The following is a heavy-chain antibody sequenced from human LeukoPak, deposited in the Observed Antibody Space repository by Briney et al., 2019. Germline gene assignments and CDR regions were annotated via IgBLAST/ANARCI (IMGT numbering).Heavy chain of an antibody. J-gene: IGHJ3*02. Sequence: GGSLRLSCAASGFTFSRFWMNWARQAPGRGLEWVADIDESGGRNNYVDSVKGRFTISRDNAKNSLFLQMSSLRADDTAVYFCARAVEGGTFDIWGQGTTVTVSS. D-gene: IGHD3-16*01. V-gene: IGHV3-7*05. CDR1: GFTFSRFW. CDR2: IDESGGRN. CDR3: ARAVEGGTFDI.